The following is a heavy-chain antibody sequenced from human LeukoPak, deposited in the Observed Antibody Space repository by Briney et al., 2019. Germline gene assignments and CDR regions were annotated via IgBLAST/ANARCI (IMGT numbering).Heavy chain of an antibody. CDR3: AKGIQWELPLEY. CDR2: ISGSHRST. J-gene: IGHJ4*02. CDR1: GFTFSSYA. V-gene: IGHV3-23*01. D-gene: IGHD1-26*01. Sequence: GGSLRLSCAASGFTFSSYAMTWVRQAPGKGLEWVSAISGSHRSTYYADSVKGRFTISRDNSKNTLYLQMNSLRAEDTAVYYCAKGIQWELPLEYRGQGTLVTVSS.